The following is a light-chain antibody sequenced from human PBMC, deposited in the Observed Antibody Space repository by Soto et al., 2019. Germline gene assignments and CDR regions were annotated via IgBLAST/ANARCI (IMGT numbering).Light chain of an antibody. J-gene: IGKJ1*01. CDR3: QHYGGSSWT. CDR2: GAS. CDR1: QSVTSNY. V-gene: IGKV3-20*01. Sequence: EIVLTQSPGTLALSPGERATLSCRASQSVTSNYLAWYPQKPGQAPRLLIFGASRRATGIPDKFSGSGSGTDFPLTISRLEPDDFAVYYCQHYGGSSWTFGQGTKVDIK.